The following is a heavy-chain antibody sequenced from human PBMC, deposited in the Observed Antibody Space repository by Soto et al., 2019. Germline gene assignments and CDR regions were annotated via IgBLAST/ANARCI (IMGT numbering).Heavy chain of an antibody. CDR2: INHSGST. CDR3: ARHPGSFLRYFDWLPEQSFAFDI. V-gene: IGHV4-39*01. Sequence: PSETLSLTCTVSDGSISSSSYFWAWIRQPPGKGLEWIGEINHSGSTYYNPSLESRVTISVDTSKNQFSLKLSSVTAADTAVYYCARHPGSFLRYFDWLPEQSFAFDIWGQGTMVTVSS. D-gene: IGHD3-9*01. J-gene: IGHJ3*02. CDR1: DGSISSSSYF.